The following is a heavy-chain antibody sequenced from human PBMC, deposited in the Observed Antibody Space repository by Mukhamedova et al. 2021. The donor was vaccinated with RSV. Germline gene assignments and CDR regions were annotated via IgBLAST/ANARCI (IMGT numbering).Heavy chain of an antibody. J-gene: IGHJ6*02. D-gene: IGHD4-17*01. CDR3: AREMSGDRAIYYYYGMDV. Sequence: RQAPGQGLEWMGIINPSGGSTSYAQKFQGRVTMTRDTSTSTVYMELSSLRSEDTAVYYCAREMSGDRAIYYYYGMDVWGQGTTVT. V-gene: IGHV1-46*01. CDR2: INPSGGST.